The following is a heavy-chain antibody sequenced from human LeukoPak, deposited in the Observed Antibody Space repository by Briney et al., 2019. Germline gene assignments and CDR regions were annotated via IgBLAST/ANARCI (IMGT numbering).Heavy chain of an antibody. V-gene: IGHV3-33*01. D-gene: IGHD6-19*01. CDR1: GFTFSRYG. CDR3: ARVGYNSGWYEY. J-gene: IGHJ4*02. Sequence: PGTSLRLSCAASGFTFSRYGMHWVRQAPGKWLEWVAAIWEDGTNIHYGDSVKSRFTISRDNSKNMLYLQMNSLRVEDTAVYYCARVGYNSGWYEYWGQGTLVTVSS. CDR2: IWEDGTNI.